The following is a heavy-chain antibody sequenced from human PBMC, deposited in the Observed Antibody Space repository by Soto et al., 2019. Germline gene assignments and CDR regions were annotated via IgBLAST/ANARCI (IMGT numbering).Heavy chain of an antibody. Sequence: EVQLLESGGGLAQPGGSLRLSCAVSGFTFSSYAMSWVRQAPGKGLEWVSTISGSGGSTYYADSVKGRFTISRDNSKNTLYLQMNSLRAEGTAVYQCANVIVGAWAHLGHWGQGTLVTVSS. V-gene: IGHV3-23*01. D-gene: IGHD1-26*01. J-gene: IGHJ4*02. CDR3: ANVIVGAWAHLGH. CDR1: GFTFSSYA. CDR2: ISGSGGST.